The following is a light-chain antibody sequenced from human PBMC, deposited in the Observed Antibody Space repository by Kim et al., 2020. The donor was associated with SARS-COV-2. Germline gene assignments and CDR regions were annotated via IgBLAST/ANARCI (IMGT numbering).Light chain of an antibody. J-gene: IGLJ3*02. Sequence: QSALTQPASVSGSPGQSITISCTGTSSDVGKYNLVSWYQQHPGIAPELMIYEVTKRPSGVSTRFFGSKSGNSASLTISALQTEDEADYYCCSYAGDGTLVFGGGTQLTFL. CDR2: EVT. CDR3: CSYAGDGTLV. CDR1: SSDVGKYNL. V-gene: IGLV2-23*02.